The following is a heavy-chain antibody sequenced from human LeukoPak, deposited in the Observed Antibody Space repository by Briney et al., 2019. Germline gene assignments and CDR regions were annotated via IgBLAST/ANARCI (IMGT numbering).Heavy chain of an antibody. CDR2: INHSGST. Sequence: SETLSLTCAVYGGSFSGYYWSWIRQPPGKGLEWIGEINHSGSTNYNPSLKSRVTISVDTSKNQFSLKLSSVTAADTAVYYCARHWTGYCSGGSCPNWFDPWGQGTLVTVSS. J-gene: IGHJ5*02. CDR1: GGSFSGYY. CDR3: ARHWTGYCSGGSCPNWFDP. V-gene: IGHV4-34*01. D-gene: IGHD2-15*01.